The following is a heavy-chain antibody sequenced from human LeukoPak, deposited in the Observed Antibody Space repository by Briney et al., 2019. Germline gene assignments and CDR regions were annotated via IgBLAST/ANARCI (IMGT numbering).Heavy chain of an antibody. Sequence: SETLSLTCTVSGGSISSYYWSWIRQPPGKGLEWIGYIYYSGSTNCNPSLKSRVTISVDTSKNQFSLKLSSVTAADTAVYYCAREGSRYGSGGDAFDIWGQGTMVTVSS. CDR2: IYYSGST. J-gene: IGHJ3*02. V-gene: IGHV4-59*01. CDR1: GGSISSYY. CDR3: AREGSRYGSGGDAFDI. D-gene: IGHD5-18*01.